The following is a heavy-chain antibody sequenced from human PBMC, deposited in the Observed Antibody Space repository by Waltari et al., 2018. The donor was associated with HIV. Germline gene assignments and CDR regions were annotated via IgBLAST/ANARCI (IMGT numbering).Heavy chain of an antibody. CDR1: GFTFSRYA. V-gene: IGHV3-23*01. Sequence: EVQLLESGGGLVQPGGSLRLSCAASGFTFSRYAMRWVRQAPGEGREWLSAISGSGGSTYYADSVKGRFTISRDNSKNTLYLQMNSLRAEDTAVYYCAKDPQRSGFVSAVAGQMGAFDIWGQGTMVTVSS. D-gene: IGHD6-19*01. CDR3: AKDPQRSGFVSAVAGQMGAFDI. J-gene: IGHJ3*02. CDR2: ISGSGGST.